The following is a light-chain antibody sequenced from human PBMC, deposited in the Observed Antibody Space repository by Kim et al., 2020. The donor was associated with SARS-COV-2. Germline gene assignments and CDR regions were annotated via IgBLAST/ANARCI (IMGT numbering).Light chain of an antibody. CDR1: QNVGTY. Sequence: EIVLTQSPATLSLSPGERATLSCRASQNVGTYLAWYQQKPGQVPRLFIYDASNKASGIPARFSGSWSGTDFSLTISSLEPEDFAIYYCQQRTNWPITFGQGTRLEIK. CDR2: DAS. V-gene: IGKV3-11*01. J-gene: IGKJ5*01. CDR3: QQRTNWPIT.